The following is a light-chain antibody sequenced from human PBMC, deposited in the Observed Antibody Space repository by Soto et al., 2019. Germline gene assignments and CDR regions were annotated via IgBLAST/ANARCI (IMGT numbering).Light chain of an antibody. V-gene: IGLV2-23*02. J-gene: IGLJ1*01. CDR3: CSYAGVSTFV. CDR2: EVT. CDR1: SSDVGSYDL. Sequence: SVVPQPASVSGSPGQSITISCTGTSSDVGSYDLVSWYQQHPGKAPRLIIYEVTKRPSGVSNRFSGSKSGSTASLTFSGLQAEDEADYFCCSYAGVSTFVFGTGTKVTVL.